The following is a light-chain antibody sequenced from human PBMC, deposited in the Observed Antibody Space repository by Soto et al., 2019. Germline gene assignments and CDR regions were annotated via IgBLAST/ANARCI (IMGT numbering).Light chain of an antibody. CDR3: SSYTSGSTRVV. J-gene: IGLJ2*01. CDR1: SSDVGGYNY. V-gene: IGLV2-14*03. Sequence: QSALTQPASVSGSPGQSITISCTGTSSDVGGYNYVSWDQQHPGKAPKVMIYDVSKRPSGISNRFSGSKSGNTASLTISGLQVEDEADYYCSSYTSGSTRVVFGGGTMLTVL. CDR2: DVS.